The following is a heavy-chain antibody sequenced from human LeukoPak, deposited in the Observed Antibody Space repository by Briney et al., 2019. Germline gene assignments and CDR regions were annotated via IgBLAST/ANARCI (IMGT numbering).Heavy chain of an antibody. CDR3: ARAKALYYGMDV. CDR2: IKQDGSEK. J-gene: IGHJ6*02. V-gene: IGHV3-7*01. CDR1: GITFSAVA. Sequence: GGSLRLSCAASGITFSAVAMTWVRQAPGKGLEWVANIKQDGSEKYYVDSVKGRFTISRDNAKNSLYLQMNSLRAEDTAVYYCARAKALYYGMDVWGQGTTVTVSS.